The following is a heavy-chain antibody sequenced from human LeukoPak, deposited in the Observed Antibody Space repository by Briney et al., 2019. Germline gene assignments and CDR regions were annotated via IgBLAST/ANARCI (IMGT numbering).Heavy chain of an antibody. CDR1: GFTFSSYD. J-gene: IGHJ6*02. V-gene: IGHV3-13*01. CDR2: IGTAGDT. CDR3: ARGADRSWYQYYYYYYGMDV. D-gene: IGHD6-13*01. Sequence: PGGSLRLSCAASGFTFSSYDMHWVRQATGKGREWVSAIGTAGDTYYPGSVKGRFTNSRENAKNSLYLQMNSLRAGDTAVYYCARGADRSWYQYYYYYYGMDVWGQGTTVTVSS.